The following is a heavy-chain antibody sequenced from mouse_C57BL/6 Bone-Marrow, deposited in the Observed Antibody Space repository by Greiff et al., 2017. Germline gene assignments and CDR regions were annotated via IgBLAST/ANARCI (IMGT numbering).Heavy chain of an antibody. CDR1: GYTFTSYW. V-gene: IGHV1-55*01. CDR3: ARRWVVDWYFDV. Sequence: QVQLQQPGAELVKPGASVKMSCKASGYTFTSYWITWVKQRPGQGLEWIGDIYPGSGSTNYNEQFKSKATLTVDTSSSTAYMQLSSLTSEDSAVYYCARRWVVDWYFDVWGTGTTVTVSS. D-gene: IGHD1-1*01. CDR2: IYPGSGST. J-gene: IGHJ1*03.